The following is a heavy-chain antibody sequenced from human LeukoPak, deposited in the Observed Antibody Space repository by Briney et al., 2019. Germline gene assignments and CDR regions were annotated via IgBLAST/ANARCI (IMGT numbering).Heavy chain of an antibody. CDR1: GFTFSSYA. CDR3: ARESHSSGSHDAFDI. Sequence: GGSLRLSCAASGFTFSSYAMSWVRQAAGKGLEGVSAISGSGGSTYYADSVKGRFTISRDNSKNTLYLQMNSLRAEDTALYYCARESHSSGSHDAFDIWGQGTMVTVSS. D-gene: IGHD3-22*01. CDR2: ISGSGGST. J-gene: IGHJ3*02. V-gene: IGHV3-23*01.